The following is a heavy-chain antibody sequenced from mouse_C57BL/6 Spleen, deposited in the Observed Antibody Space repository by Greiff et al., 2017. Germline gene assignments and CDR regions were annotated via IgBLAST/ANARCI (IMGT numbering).Heavy chain of an antibody. J-gene: IGHJ3*01. D-gene: IGHD1-1*01. CDR1: GYAFSSSW. Sequence: QVQLLQSGPELVKPGASVKISCKASGYAFSSSWMNWVKQRPGKGLEWIGRIYPGDGDTNYNGKFKGKATLSADKSSSTAYMQLSSLTSEDSAVYFCEGAGYYGSSYLFAYWGQGTLVTVSA. V-gene: IGHV1-82*01. CDR3: EGAGYYGSSYLFAY. CDR2: IYPGDGDT.